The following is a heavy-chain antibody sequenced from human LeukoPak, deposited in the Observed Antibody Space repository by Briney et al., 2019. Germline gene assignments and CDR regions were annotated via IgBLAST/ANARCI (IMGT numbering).Heavy chain of an antibody. CDR3: VSALGNGRYLND. J-gene: IGHJ4*02. Sequence: ASLSLSCAASGFTFTSYGMHWVRQAPGQGLEWMGIINPSGGSTSYAETFQGRVTMTRDTSTSTVYMELSSLRSEDTAVYYCVSALGNGRYLNDWGEGSLVTVSS. CDR2: INPSGGST. CDR1: GFTFTSYG. V-gene: IGHV1-46*01. D-gene: IGHD1-26*01.